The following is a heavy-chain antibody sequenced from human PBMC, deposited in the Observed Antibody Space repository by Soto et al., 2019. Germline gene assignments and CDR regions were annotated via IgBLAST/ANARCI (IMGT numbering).Heavy chain of an antibody. D-gene: IGHD5-18*01. V-gene: IGHV3-23*01. CDR1: GLTFSSYA. CDR3: AKALEDTAMVTGGSAFDY. Sequence: GGSLRLSCAASGLTFSSYAMSWVRQAPGKGLEWVSAISGSGGSTYYADSVKGRFTISRDNSKNTLYLQMNSLRAEDTAVYYCAKALEDTAMVTGGSAFDYWGQGTLVTVSS. CDR2: ISGSGGST. J-gene: IGHJ4*02.